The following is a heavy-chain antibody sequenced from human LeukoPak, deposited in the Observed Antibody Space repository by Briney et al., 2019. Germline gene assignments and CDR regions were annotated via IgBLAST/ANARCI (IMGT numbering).Heavy chain of an antibody. CDR2: ISSGSSTI. D-gene: IGHD3-22*01. CDR1: GFTFNSHS. Sequence: GGSLRLSCVASGFTFNSHSMNWVRQTPGKGLEWISYISSGSSTIYYADSVKGRFTISRDNAKNSLFLQMGSLRDGDTAVYYCTRGYYYDSSAYYYEGDYWGQGTLVTVSS. J-gene: IGHJ4*02. CDR3: TRGYYYDSSAYYYEGDY. V-gene: IGHV3-48*02.